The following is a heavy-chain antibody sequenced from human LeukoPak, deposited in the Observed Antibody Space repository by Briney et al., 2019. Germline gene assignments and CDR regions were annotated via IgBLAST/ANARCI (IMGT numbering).Heavy chain of an antibody. V-gene: IGHV1-46*01. J-gene: IGHJ4*02. CDR1: GYTFTTYY. Sequence: ASVKVSCKASGYTFTTYYLHWVRQAPGQGLEWMGLINPSGGSASHAQKFQGRVTMTRDTSTSTVYMELSSLRSEDTAVYYCARIIAASATWDYWGQGTLVTVSS. CDR3: ARIIAASATWDY. D-gene: IGHD6-13*01. CDR2: INPSGGSA.